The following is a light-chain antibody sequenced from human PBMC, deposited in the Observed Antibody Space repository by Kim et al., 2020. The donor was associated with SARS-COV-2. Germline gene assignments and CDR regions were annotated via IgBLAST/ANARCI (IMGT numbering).Light chain of an antibody. CDR3: QQYNSSPYT. CDR1: QSVSSSY. Sequence: EIVLTQSPGTLSLSPGERAILSCRASQSVSSSYLAWYQKRPGQAPRLLIYGTSNRATAIPDRFSGRGSGTDFTLTIIRLEPEDSAVYYCQQYNSSPYTFGQGTKLEI. J-gene: IGKJ2*01. CDR2: GTS. V-gene: IGKV3-20*01.